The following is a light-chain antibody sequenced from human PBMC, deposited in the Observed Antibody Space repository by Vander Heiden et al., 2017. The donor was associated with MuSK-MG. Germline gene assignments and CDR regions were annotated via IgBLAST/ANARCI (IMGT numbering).Light chain of an antibody. CDR3: QQSYSTPYT. CDR2: AAS. Sequence: DIQMTQSPSSLSASVGDKVTIACRPSQSISDYLNWYQQKLGKAPKLLIYAASSLQSGVPSRFSGSGSGTDFTLTISSLQPEDFATYYCQQSYSTPYTFGQGTKLEIK. J-gene: IGKJ2*01. V-gene: IGKV1-39*01. CDR1: QSISDY.